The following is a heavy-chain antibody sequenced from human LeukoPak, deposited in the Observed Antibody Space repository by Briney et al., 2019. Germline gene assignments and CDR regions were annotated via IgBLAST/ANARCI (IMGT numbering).Heavy chain of an antibody. J-gene: IGHJ4*02. CDR2: IYYSGST. CDR3: ARSAGGVQWSTLDY. Sequence: SETLSLTCTVSGGSISSYYWSWIRQPPGKGLEWIGYIYYSGSTNYNPSLKSRVTISVDTSKNQFSLKLSSVAAADTAVYYCARSAGGVQWSTLDYWGQGTLVTVSS. D-gene: IGHD3-16*01. V-gene: IGHV4-59*01. CDR1: GGSISSYY.